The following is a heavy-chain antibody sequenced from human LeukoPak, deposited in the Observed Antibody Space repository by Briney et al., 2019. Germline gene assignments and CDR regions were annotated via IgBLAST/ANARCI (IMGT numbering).Heavy chain of an antibody. CDR1: GNSITTSEVG. V-gene: IGHV2-5*01. J-gene: IGHJ4*02. D-gene: IGHD4-23*01. CDR2: IYWNDIK. Sequence: SSPTLVKPKKTRTLTCSRAGNSITTSEVGVGWICKPPGKALEWYAFIYWNDIKRYSPSLESRLTITKDTSKNQVVHTVTNMDPVDIATYYCAQRLYGGKIDSWGQGTLVTVSS. CDR3: AQRLYGGKIDS.